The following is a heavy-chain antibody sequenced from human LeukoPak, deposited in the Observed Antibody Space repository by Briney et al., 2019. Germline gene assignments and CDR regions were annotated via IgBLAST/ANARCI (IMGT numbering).Heavy chain of an antibody. CDR1: GFTFNNYA. D-gene: IGHD2-15*01. Sequence: GGSLRLSCAASGFTFNNYAMYWVRQVPGKGLEWVSGINWNSGSTVYADSVKGRFTISRDNSKNALYLQMNSLRAEDTAFYYCAKRSCSGGRCYFDYWGQGTLVTVSS. J-gene: IGHJ4*02. CDR3: AKRSCSGGRCYFDY. CDR2: INWNSGST. V-gene: IGHV3-9*01.